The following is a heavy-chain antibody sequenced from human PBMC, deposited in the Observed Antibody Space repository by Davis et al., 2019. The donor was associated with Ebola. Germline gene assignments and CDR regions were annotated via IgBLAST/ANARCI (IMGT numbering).Heavy chain of an antibody. Sequence: PGGSLRFSCAASGFTFGSYSMNWVRQAPGKGLEWVSSITVTSNYTYYADSVKGRFTISRDNAKNSLYLQMNSLRAEDTAVYYCARRNWFDPWGQGTLVTVSS. V-gene: IGHV3-21*01. CDR1: GFTFGSYS. CDR3: ARRNWFDP. CDR2: ITVTSNYT. J-gene: IGHJ5*02.